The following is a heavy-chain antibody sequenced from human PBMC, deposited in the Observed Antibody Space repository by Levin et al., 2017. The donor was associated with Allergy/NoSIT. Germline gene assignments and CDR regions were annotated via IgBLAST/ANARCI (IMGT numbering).Heavy chain of an antibody. J-gene: IGHJ3*02. CDR1: GGTFSSYA. CDR2: IIPIFGTA. CDR3: ARGLAQQLAEDAFDI. D-gene: IGHD6-13*01. Sequence: GASVKVSCKASGGTFSSYAISWVRQAPGQGLEWMGGIIPIFGTANYAQKFQGRVTITADESTSTAYMELSSLRSEDTAVYYCARGLAQQLAEDAFDIWGQGTMVTVSS. V-gene: IGHV1-69*13.